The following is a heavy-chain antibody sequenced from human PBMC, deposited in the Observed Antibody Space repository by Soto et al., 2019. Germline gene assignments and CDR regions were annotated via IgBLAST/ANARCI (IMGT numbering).Heavy chain of an antibody. CDR1: GYTFTGYY. D-gene: IGHD5-12*01. J-gene: IGHJ6*02. CDR2: INPNSGGT. Sequence: EASVKVSCKASGYTFTGYYMHWVRQAPGQGLEWMGWINPNSGGTNYAQKFQGWVTMTRDTSISTAYMELSRLRSDDTAVYYCARDGRGYTTTIYYYYGMDVWGQGTTVTVSS. V-gene: IGHV1-2*04. CDR3: ARDGRGYTTTIYYYYGMDV.